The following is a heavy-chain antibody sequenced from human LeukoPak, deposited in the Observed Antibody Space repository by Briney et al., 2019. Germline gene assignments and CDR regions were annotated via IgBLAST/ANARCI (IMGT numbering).Heavy chain of an antibody. Sequence: PSETLSLTCTVSGDSISSDSYYWSWVRQPVGKGLEWIGRIYTSGSTNYNPSLKNRVSISVDRSENQFSLRLTSVTATDTAVYYCAKSGFLEWYFDYWGQGKMVIVSS. D-gene: IGHD3-3*01. CDR3: AKSGFLEWYFDY. CDR2: IYTSGST. CDR1: GDSISSDSYY. V-gene: IGHV4-61*02. J-gene: IGHJ4*02.